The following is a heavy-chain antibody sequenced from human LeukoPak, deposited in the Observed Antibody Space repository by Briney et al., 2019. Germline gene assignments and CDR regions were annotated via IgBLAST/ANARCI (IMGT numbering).Heavy chain of an antibody. V-gene: IGHV1-46*01. Sequence: ASVKFSCKTSGYTFTGYYIHWVRQAPGQGLEWMGIINPSGGSTSYAQKFQGRVTMTRDTSTSTVYMELSSLRSEDTAVYYCARGIAVAGYFDYWGQGTLVTVSS. J-gene: IGHJ4*02. CDR2: INPSGGST. CDR1: GYTFTGYY. CDR3: ARGIAVAGYFDY. D-gene: IGHD6-19*01.